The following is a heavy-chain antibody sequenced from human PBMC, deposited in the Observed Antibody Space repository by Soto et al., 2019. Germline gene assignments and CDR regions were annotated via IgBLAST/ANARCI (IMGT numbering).Heavy chain of an antibody. CDR2: TYYRSKWYN. V-gene: IGHV6-1*01. CDR1: GDSVSSNSAA. CDR3: ARDPYYYDSTSHYTYGMDV. Sequence: PSQTLSLTCAISGDSVSSNSAAWNWIRQSPSRGLEWLGRTYYRSKWYNDYAVSVKSRITINPDTSKNQFSLQLNSVTPEDTAVYYCARDPYYYDSTSHYTYGMDVWGQGTTVTVSS. J-gene: IGHJ6*02. D-gene: IGHD3-22*01.